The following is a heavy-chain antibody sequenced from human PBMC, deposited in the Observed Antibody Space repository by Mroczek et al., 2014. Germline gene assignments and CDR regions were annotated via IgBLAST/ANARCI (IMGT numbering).Heavy chain of an antibody. V-gene: IGHV1-18*01. J-gene: IGHJ3*02. CDR1: GYTFTRFG. CDR3: ARDVASIHASGAFEI. CDR2: ISTKNSKT. Sequence: VQLLESGGEVKKPGASVKVSCKASGYTFTRFGISWVRQAPGQGLEWLGWISTKNSKTNYADTVEGRVIMTTDTSTRTVYMELKSLRSDDTAIYYCARDVASIHASGAFEIVGPRDKWSPSLQ. D-gene: IGHD2-2*01.